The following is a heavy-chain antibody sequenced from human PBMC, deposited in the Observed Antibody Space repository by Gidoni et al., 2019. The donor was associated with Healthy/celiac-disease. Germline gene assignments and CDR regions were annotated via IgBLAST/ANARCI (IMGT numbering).Heavy chain of an antibody. CDR3: AKGTPFGGWYGPGDY. J-gene: IGHJ4*02. Sequence: EVQLLESGGGLVQPRGSLRLSCAASGVTFSSYAMSWIRQAPGKGLEWCSAISGSGGSTYYADSVKGRFTISRDNSKNTLYLQMNSLRAEDRAVYYCAKGTPFGGWYGPGDYWGQGTLVTVSS. CDR1: GVTFSSYA. D-gene: IGHD6-19*01. CDR2: ISGSGGST. V-gene: IGHV3-23*01.